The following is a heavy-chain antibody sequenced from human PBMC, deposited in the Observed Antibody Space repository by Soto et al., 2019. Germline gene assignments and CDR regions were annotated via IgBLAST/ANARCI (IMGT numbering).Heavy chain of an antibody. D-gene: IGHD2-15*01. CDR1: GGSISSYY. J-gene: IGHJ4*02. CDR3: ARLGGQVDY. CDR2: IYYSGST. V-gene: IGHV4-59*01. Sequence: SETLSLTCTVSGGSISSYYCSWIRQPPGKGLEWIGYIYYSGSTNYNPSLKSRVTISVDTSKNQFSLKLSSVTAADTAVYYCARLGGQVDYWGQGTLVTVSS.